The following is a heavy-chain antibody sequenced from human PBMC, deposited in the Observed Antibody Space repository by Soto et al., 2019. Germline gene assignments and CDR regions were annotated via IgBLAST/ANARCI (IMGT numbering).Heavy chain of an antibody. CDR3: AKGRGSIVVVPAALGRQRTLGTDFDY. CDR2: IRGSGGNT. J-gene: IGHJ4*02. Sequence: GGSLRLSCAAFGFTFSYYALNWVRQAPGKGLEWVSAIRGSGGNTYYADSVKGRFTISRDNSKNTLYLQMNSLRADDAAVYYCAKGRGSIVVVPAALGRQRTLGTDFDYWGQGTLVTVSS. D-gene: IGHD2-2*01. V-gene: IGHV3-23*01. CDR1: GFTFSYYA.